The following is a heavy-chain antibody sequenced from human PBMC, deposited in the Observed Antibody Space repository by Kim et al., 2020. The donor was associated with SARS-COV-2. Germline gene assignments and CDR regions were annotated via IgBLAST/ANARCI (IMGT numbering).Heavy chain of an antibody. J-gene: IGHJ6*02. Sequence: SVKVSCKASGFTFTSSAVQWVRQARGQRLEWIGWIVVGSGNTNYAQKFQERVTITRDMSTSTAYMELSSLRSEDTAVYYCAADGLLWFGEDYYGMDVWGQGTTVTVSS. D-gene: IGHD3-10*01. V-gene: IGHV1-58*01. CDR2: IVVGSGNT. CDR1: GFTFTSSA. CDR3: AADGLLWFGEDYYGMDV.